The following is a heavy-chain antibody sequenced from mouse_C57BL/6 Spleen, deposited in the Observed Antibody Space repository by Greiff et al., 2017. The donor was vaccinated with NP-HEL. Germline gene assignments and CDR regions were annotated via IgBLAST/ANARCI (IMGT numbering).Heavy chain of an antibody. CDR2: IYPGSGNT. Sequence: QVQLQQSGAELVRPGASVKLSCKASGYTFTDYYINWVKQRPGQGLAWIARIYPGSGNTYYNEKFKGKATLTAEKSSSTAYMQLSSLTSEDSAVYFCARGELSPWFAYWGQGTLVTVSA. CDR3: ARGELSPWFAY. CDR1: GYTFTDYY. J-gene: IGHJ3*01. D-gene: IGHD3-2*02. V-gene: IGHV1-76*01.